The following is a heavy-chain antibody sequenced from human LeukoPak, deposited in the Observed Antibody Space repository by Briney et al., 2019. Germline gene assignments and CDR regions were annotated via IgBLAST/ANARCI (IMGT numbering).Heavy chain of an antibody. CDR2: MNPNSGNT. CDR3: ARGSPYNWNDIDYFDY. D-gene: IGHD1-1*01. CDR1: GYTFTSYD. J-gene: IGHJ4*02. V-gene: IGHV1-8*01. Sequence: ASVKVSCKASGYTFTSYDINWVRQATGQGLEWVGWMNPNSGNTGYAQKFQGRVTMTRNTSISTAYMELCSLRSEDTAVYYCARGSPYNWNDIDYFDYWGQGTLVTVSS.